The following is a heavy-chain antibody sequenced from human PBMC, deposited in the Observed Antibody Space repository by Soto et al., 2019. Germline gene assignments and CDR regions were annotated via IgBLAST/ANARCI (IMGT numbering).Heavy chain of an antibody. J-gene: IGHJ3*02. Sequence: QAQLVQSGAEMKKPGASVKVSCKATGYTFSAYTMNWVRQAPGQSLEWMGWINAGSGNTKKSQNYQGRVSVTRDTSASTVDMELTGLTSEDTAVYYCARDPETLGPRANDALDIWGQGTMFTVSS. CDR2: INAGSGNT. CDR1: GYTFSAYT. V-gene: IGHV1-3*01. D-gene: IGHD3-3*02. CDR3: ARDPETLGPRANDALDI.